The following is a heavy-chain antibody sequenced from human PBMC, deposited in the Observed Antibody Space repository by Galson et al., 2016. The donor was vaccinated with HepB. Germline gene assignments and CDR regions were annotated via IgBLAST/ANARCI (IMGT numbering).Heavy chain of an antibody. V-gene: IGHV5-51*01. J-gene: IGHJ4*02. CDR2: IYPDDSEV. Sequence: QSGAEVKKTGESLKISCKASGYSFTSYWIGWVRQMPGKGLEWMGMIYPDDSEVRYSPSFQGQVTMSADKSINTAYLQWSNLKTSDTAMYYCARPWLMGGVSGELDSWGQGTLVTVSS. D-gene: IGHD7-27*01. CDR3: ARPWLMGGVSGELDS. CDR1: GYSFTSYW.